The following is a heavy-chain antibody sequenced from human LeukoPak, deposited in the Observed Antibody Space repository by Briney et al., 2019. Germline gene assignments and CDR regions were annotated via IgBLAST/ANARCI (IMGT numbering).Heavy chain of an antibody. D-gene: IGHD5-18*01. J-gene: IGHJ4*02. CDR3: AREGGYSYGDAPLHFDN. Sequence: PSQTLSLTCTVSGGSFSSGSYYWSWIRQPAGRGLEWIGRIETSGSTNYNPSLKSRVTISVDTSKNQFSLKVSSVTAVDTAVYYCAREGGYSYGDAPLHFDNWGQGTLVTVSS. CDR1: GGSFSSGSYY. CDR2: IETSGST. V-gene: IGHV4-61*02.